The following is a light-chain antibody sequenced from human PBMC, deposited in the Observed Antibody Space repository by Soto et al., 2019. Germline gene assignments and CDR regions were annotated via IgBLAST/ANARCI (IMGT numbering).Light chain of an antibody. Sequence: EIVLTQSPATLSLSPGERATLSCRASQSVSSYLAWYQQKPGQAPRLLIYDASNRATGIPARFSGSGSGTDCTLTISSLEPEDFSVYYCQLRSNWPPLTFGQGTKVELK. V-gene: IGKV3-11*01. CDR1: QSVSSY. CDR2: DAS. J-gene: IGKJ1*01. CDR3: QLRSNWPPLT.